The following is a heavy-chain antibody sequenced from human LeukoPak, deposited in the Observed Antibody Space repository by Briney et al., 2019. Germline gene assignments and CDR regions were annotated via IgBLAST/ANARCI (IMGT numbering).Heavy chain of an antibody. CDR1: GFTFSSYE. Sequence: GGSLRLSCAASGFTFSSYEMNWVRQAPGKGLEGVSYISSSGSTMYYADSVKGRFTISRDNAKNSLYLQMNSLRAEDTAVYYCARDGSSGYYRDYWGQGTLVAVSS. J-gene: IGHJ4*02. CDR3: ARDGSSGYYRDY. D-gene: IGHD3-22*01. V-gene: IGHV3-48*03. CDR2: ISSSGSTM.